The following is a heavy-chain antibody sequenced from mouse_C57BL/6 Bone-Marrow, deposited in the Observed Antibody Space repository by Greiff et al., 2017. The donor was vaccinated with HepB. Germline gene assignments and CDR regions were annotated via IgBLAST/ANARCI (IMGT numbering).Heavy chain of an antibody. CDR3: AREEGLTGTDFDY. CDR2: ISYDGSN. J-gene: IGHJ2*01. V-gene: IGHV3-6*01. D-gene: IGHD4-1*01. CDR1: GYSITSGYY. Sequence: VQLKESGPGLVKPSQSLSLTCSVTGYSITSGYYWNWIRQFPGNKLEWMGYISYDGSNNYNPSLKNRISITRDTSNNQFFLKLNSVTTEDTATYYCAREEGLTGTDFDYWGQGTTLTVSS.